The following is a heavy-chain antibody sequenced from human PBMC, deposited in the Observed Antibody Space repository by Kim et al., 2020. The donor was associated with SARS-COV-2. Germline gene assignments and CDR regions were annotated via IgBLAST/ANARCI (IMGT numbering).Heavy chain of an antibody. V-gene: IGHV3-23*01. D-gene: IGHD3-3*01. CDR1: GFTFSSYV. Sequence: GGSLRLSCGASGFTFSSYVMSWVRQAPGKGLEWVSAISGSGDYPYYADSVKGRFTISRDNSKNTVYLQMNSLRAEDTAVYYCAKDVSHITIFGVITRGGMDVWGQGTTVTVSS. CDR2: ISGSGDYP. CDR3: AKDVSHITIFGVITRGGMDV. J-gene: IGHJ6*02.